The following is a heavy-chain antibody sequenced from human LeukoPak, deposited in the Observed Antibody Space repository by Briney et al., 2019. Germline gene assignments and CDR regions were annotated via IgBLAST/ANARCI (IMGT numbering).Heavy chain of an antibody. J-gene: IGHJ4*02. CDR1: ALTFNSCG. V-gene: IGHV3-30*02. CDR3: AREHHRGGAKPY. CDR2: IRNDGSNS. D-gene: IGHD3-16*01. Sequence: GGSLSLSCAASALTFNSCGMHWVRQAPGKGLEWVAFIRNDGSNSYYADSVKGRFTISRDNSKNTLYLQMNSLRAEDTAVYYCAREHHRGGAKPYWGQGTLVTVSS.